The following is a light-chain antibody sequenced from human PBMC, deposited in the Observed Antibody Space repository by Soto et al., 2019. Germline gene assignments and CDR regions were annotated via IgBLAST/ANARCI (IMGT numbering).Light chain of an antibody. J-gene: IGKJ5*01. CDR2: GAS. V-gene: IGKV3-15*01. CDR1: QSVSSS. CDR3: QHYNNWST. Sequence: EIVMTQSPATLSVSPGERATLSCRANQSVSSSLAWYQQRPGQAPRLLIYGASTRATDIPARFSGSGSGTEFTLTITNLQSEDFAIYYCQHYNNWSTFGQGTRLEIK.